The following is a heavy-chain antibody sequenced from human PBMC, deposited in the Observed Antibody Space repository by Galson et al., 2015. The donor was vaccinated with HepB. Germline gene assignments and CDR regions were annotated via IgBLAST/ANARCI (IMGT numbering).Heavy chain of an antibody. D-gene: IGHD6-19*01. V-gene: IGHV1-69*02. CDR1: GGTFSSYT. CDR2: IIPILGIA. CDR3: ARAVAVLDYFDY. Sequence: SVKVSCKASGGTFSSYTISWVRQAPGQGLEWMGRIIPILGIANYAQKFQGRVTITADKSTSTAYMELSSLRSEDTAVYYCARAVAVLDYFDYWGQGTLVTVPS. J-gene: IGHJ4*02.